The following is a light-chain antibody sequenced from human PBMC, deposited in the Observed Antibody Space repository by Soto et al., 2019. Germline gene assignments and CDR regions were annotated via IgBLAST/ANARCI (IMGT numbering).Light chain of an antibody. J-gene: IGLJ3*02. CDR1: SSNIGSNY. CDR2: VNN. V-gene: IGLV1-47*01. CDR3: ATWDDSLSGRV. Sequence: QSVLTQPPSASGTPGQRVTISCSGSSSNIGSNYVYWYQRLPGTAPKLLISVNNQRPSGVPDRFSGSKSGTSASLAISGLRSEDEADYYCATWDDSLSGRVFGGGTKLTVL.